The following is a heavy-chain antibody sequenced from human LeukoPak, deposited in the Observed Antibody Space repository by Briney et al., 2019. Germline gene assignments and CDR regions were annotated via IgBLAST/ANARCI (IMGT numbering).Heavy chain of an antibody. CDR2: INPNSGGT. CDR1: GYTFTGYY. D-gene: IGHD6-13*01. Sequence: GESLKISCKASGYTFTGYYMHWVRQAPGQGLEWMGWINPNSGGTNYAQKFQGRVTMTRDTSISTAYMGLSRLRSDDTAVYYCARDRAFIAAAGMVDYWGQGTLVTVSS. CDR3: ARDRAFIAAAGMVDY. J-gene: IGHJ4*02. V-gene: IGHV1-2*02.